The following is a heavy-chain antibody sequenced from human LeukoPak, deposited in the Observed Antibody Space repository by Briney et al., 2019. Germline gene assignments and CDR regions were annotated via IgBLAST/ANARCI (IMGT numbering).Heavy chain of an antibody. Sequence: GGSLRLSCAASGFTFSNYSMKWVRQAPGKGLEWVSSISRRSSYVYYADSVKGRFTISRDNAKNSLYLQMNSRRAEDTAVYYCARIANYDFWSGHPDYWGQGTLVTVSS. CDR2: ISRRSSYV. V-gene: IGHV3-21*01. CDR3: ARIANYDFWSGHPDY. CDR1: GFTFSNYS. J-gene: IGHJ4*02. D-gene: IGHD3-3*01.